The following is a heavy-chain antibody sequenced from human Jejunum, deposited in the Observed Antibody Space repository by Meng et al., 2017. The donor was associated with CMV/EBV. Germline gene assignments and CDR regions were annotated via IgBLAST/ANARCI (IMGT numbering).Heavy chain of an antibody. CDR3: AKEGVLYGMDV. V-gene: IGHV1-46*01. Sequence: CKASGYIFPDYYIHWVRQAPGQGLEWMALINPSGYNTNYTQKFQGRITVTRDTSTRTVYMELNNLTFEDTAVYYCAKEGVLYGMDVWGQGTTFTVSS. D-gene: IGHD4/OR15-4a*01. CDR1: GYIFPDYY. CDR2: INPSGYNT. J-gene: IGHJ6*02.